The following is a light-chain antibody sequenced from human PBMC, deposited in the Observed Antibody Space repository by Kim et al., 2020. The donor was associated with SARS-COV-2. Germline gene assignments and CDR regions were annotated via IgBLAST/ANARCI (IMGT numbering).Light chain of an antibody. CDR1: SSNSGSNT. CDR2: SNN. V-gene: IGLV1-44*01. J-gene: IGLJ3*02. CDR3: ASWDDSLNGWV. Sequence: QRVTSSGSGSSSNSGSNTVNWYQQRPGTAPKLLIYSNNQRPSGVPDRFSGSKSGTSASLAISGLQSEDEADYYCASWDDSLNGWVFGGGTKLTVL.